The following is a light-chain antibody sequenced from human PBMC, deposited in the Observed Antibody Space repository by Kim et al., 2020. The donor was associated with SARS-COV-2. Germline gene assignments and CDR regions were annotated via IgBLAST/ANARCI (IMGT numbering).Light chain of an antibody. CDR2: EAS. Sequence: PGERATLSCRASQSVSSYLAWYQQKPGQAPRLLIYEASNRATGIPARFSSSGSGTDFTLTISSLEPEDFAVYYCQQRSNWPPAVTFGGGTKVDI. J-gene: IGKJ4*01. V-gene: IGKV3-11*01. CDR1: QSVSSY. CDR3: QQRSNWPPAVT.